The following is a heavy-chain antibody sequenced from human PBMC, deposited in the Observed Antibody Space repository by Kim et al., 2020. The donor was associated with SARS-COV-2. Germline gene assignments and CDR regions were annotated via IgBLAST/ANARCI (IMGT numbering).Heavy chain of an antibody. CDR2: IYYSGST. V-gene: IGHV4-39*07. Sequence: SETLSLTCTVSGGSISSSSYYWGWIRQPPGKGLEWIGSIYYSGSTYYNPSLKSRVTISVDTSKTQFSLKLSSVTAADTAVYYGARRIQLWNDAFDIWGQGTIVTVSS. CDR3: ARRIQLWNDAFDI. CDR1: GGSISSSSYY. D-gene: IGHD5-18*01. J-gene: IGHJ3*02.